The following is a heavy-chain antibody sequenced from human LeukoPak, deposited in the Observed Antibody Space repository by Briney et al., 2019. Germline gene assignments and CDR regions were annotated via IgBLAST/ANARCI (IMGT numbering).Heavy chain of an antibody. CDR1: VGSITSTNW. CDR3: TRESGPYCPFGY. Sequence: PSGTLSLTCGVSVGSITSTNWWSWVRQPPGQGLEWIGDISLTGRTNYNPSLIGRVIMSLDEPRNQLSLTLTSVTAADTAMYYCTRESGPYCPFGYWGQGILVVVPS. J-gene: IGHJ4*02. CDR2: ISLTGRT. D-gene: IGHD1-26*01. V-gene: IGHV4-4*02.